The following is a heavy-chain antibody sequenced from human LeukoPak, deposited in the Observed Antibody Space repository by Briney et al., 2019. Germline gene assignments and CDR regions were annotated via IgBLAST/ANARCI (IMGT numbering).Heavy chain of an antibody. J-gene: IGHJ4*02. CDR3: AKDSGVGATGSFDY. D-gene: IGHD1-26*01. Sequence: GGSLRLSCAASGFTFSSYGMHWVRQAPGKGLEWVAVISYDGSNKYYADSVKGRFTISRDNSKNTLYLQMNSLRAEDTAVYYCAKDSGVGATGSFDYWGQGTLVTVSS. CDR2: ISYDGSNK. CDR1: GFTFSSYG. V-gene: IGHV3-30*18.